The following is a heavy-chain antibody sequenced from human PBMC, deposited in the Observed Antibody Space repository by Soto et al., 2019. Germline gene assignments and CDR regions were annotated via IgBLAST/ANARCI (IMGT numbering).Heavy chain of an antibody. CDR3: AQTPGWPGFDY. CDR1: GAFTXXXD. D-gene: IGHD6-19*01. V-gene: IGHV4-59*01. J-gene: IGHJ4*02. Sequence: SEALALRWTGSGAFTXXXDWSVGRQFPGKGLEWIGHIYNGERTNYNPSLKSRVTISVDTSKNQFSLKLSSVTVADTAVYYCAQTPGWPGFDYWGQGTLVTVS. CDR2: IYNGERT.